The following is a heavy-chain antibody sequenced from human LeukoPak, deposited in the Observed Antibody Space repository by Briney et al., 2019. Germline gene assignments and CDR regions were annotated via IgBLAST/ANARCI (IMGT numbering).Heavy chain of an antibody. CDR2: IYPGDSDT. CDR1: GGTFSSYA. CDR3: ARRRSTEPVDY. J-gene: IGHJ4*02. D-gene: IGHD6-13*01. Sequence: GASVKVSCKASGGTFSSYAISWVRQMPGEGLEWMGIIYPGDSDTRYSPSFQGQVTISADKSISTAYLQWSSLKASDTAMYYCARRRSTEPVDYWGQGTLVTVSS. V-gene: IGHV5-51*01.